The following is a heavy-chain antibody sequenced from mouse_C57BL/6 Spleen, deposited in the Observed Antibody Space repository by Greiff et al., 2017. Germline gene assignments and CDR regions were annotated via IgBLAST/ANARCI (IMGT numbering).Heavy chain of an antibody. CDR1: GFTFSDYY. CDR3: ARLYSNCFDY. D-gene: IGHD2-5*01. CDR2: INYDGSST. J-gene: IGHJ2*01. Sequence: EVQLVESEGGLVQPGSSMKLSCTASGFTFSDYYMAWVRQVPEKGLEWVANINYDGSSTYYLDSLKSRFIISRDNAKNILYLQMSSLKSEDTATYYCARLYSNCFDYWGQGTTRTVSS. V-gene: IGHV5-16*01.